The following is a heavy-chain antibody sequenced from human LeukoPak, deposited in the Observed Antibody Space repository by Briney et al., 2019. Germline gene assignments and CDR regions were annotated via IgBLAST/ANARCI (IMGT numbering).Heavy chain of an antibody. CDR1: RYTLTELS. V-gene: IGHV1-24*01. CDR2: FDPEDGET. Sequence: ASVKVSCKVSRYTLTELSMHWVRQAPGKGLEWMGGFDPEDGETIYAQKFQGRVTMTEDTSTDTAYMELSSLRSEGTAVYYCVTASSTSCYTRWGQGTLVTVSS. J-gene: IGHJ4*02. CDR3: VTASSTSCYTR. D-gene: IGHD2-2*02.